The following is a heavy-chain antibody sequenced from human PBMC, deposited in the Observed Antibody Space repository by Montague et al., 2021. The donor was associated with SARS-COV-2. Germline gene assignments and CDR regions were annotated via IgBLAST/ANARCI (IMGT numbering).Heavy chain of an antibody. V-gene: IGHV3-48*03. CDR1: GFTFRTYE. Sequence: SLRLSCAASGFTFRTYEMNWVRQAPGKGLEWVSYISSSGSTIHYADFVKGRFTISRDNAKNSLYLQMNSLRAEDTAVYYCARDGRFGELDYWGQGTLVTVST. CDR3: ARDGRFGELDY. CDR2: ISSSGSTI. D-gene: IGHD3-10*01. J-gene: IGHJ4*02.